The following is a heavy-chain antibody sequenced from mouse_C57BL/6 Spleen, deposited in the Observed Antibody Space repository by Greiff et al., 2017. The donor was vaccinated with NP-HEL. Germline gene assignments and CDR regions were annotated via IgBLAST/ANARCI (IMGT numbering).Heavy chain of an antibody. V-gene: IGHV5-6*02. CDR1: GFTFSSYG. Sequence: DVKLQESGGDLVKPGGSLKLSCAASGFTFSSYGMSWVRQTPDKRLEWVATISSGGSYTYYPDSVKGRFTISRDNAKNTLYLQMSSLKSEDTAMYYCARHGSWDYDGFAYWGQGTLVTVSA. J-gene: IGHJ3*01. CDR3: ARHGSWDYDGFAY. CDR2: ISSGGSYT. D-gene: IGHD2-4*01.